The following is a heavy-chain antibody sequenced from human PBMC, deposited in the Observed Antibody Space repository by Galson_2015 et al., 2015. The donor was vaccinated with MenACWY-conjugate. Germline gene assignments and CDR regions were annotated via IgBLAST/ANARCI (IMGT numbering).Heavy chain of an antibody. J-gene: IGHJ5*02. CDR1: GFSVTDNC. CDR3: SRGYDWCGDFPA. CDR2: VDRGGAT. Sequence: SLRLSCAVSGFSVTDNCLSWVRQAPGKGPEWIAMVDRGGATIYADSVRGRFTVSRDNFKNTVILQMNSRRAEDTAVYRCSRGYDWCGDFPAWGQGPQVTVPS. D-gene: IGHD1-1*01. V-gene: IGHV3-53*01.